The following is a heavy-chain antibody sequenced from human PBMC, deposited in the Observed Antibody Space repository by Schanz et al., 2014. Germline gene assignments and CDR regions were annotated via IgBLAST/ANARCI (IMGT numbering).Heavy chain of an antibody. CDR3: ARDSDVSKYNLFDS. J-gene: IGHJ5*01. V-gene: IGHV1-2*02. CDR2: IHPKSGDT. Sequence: QVQLVQSGAEVKKPGASVKVSCKASGYTFTGYYLHWVRQAPGQGLERMGWIHPKSGDTNYAQKFQGRVTMTRDTSISTVYMELTRLTFDDTAIYYCARDSDVSKYNLFDSWGQGTLVTVSS. CDR1: GYTFTGYY.